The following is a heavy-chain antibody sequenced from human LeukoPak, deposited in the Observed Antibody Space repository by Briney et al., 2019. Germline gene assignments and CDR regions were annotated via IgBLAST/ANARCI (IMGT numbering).Heavy chain of an antibody. CDR1: GYTFTCYY. CDR3: ARDVGEYCSSTNCYASHY. V-gene: IGHV1-2*02. D-gene: IGHD2-2*01. CDR2: INPHSGGT. J-gene: IGHJ4*02. Sequence: ASLKVSCKASGYTFTCYYIHWVRQAPGQGLEWMGWINPHSGGTNYAQKFQGGVTTTRDTSITTAYMELSSLRSDDTAVYYCARDVGEYCSSTNCYASHYWGQGTLVTVSS.